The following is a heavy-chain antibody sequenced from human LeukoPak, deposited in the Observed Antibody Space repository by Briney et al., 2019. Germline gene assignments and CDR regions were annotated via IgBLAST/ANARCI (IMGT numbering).Heavy chain of an antibody. V-gene: IGHV1-8*01. D-gene: IGHD3-9*01. Sequence: GASVKVSCKASGFTFTSYDINWVRQAPGQGLEWMGWMNPNSGNTGYAQKFQGRVTMTRNTSKSTAYMELSSLRSEDTAVYCCARSDHILTGSYCYYMDVGGKETTVTVSS. CDR2: MNPNSGNT. CDR3: ARSDHILTGSYCYYMDV. CDR1: GFTFTSYD. J-gene: IGHJ6*03.